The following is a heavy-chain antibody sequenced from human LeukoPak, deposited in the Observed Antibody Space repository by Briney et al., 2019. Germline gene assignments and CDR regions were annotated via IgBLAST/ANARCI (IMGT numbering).Heavy chain of an antibody. D-gene: IGHD3-22*01. CDR3: ARLGFYDSSGYYHDAFDI. CDR1: GFTVSSNY. Sequence: GGSLRLSCAASGFTVSSNYMSWVRQAPGKGLEWVSVIYSGGSTYYADSVKGRFTISRDNSRNTLYLQMNSLRAEDTAVYYCARLGFYDSSGYYHDAFDIWGRGTMVTVSS. J-gene: IGHJ3*02. V-gene: IGHV3-53*01. CDR2: IYSGGST.